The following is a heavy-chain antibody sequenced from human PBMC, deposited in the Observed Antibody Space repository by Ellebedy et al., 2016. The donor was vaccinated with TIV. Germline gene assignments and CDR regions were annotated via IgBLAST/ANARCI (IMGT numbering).Heavy chain of an antibody. CDR3: ARAFDSDF. J-gene: IGHJ4*02. D-gene: IGHD2/OR15-2a*01. CDR1: GYSFVNYE. V-gene: IGHV1-2*06. Sequence: ASVKVSCKASGYSFVNYEIYWVRQAPGQGLEWMGRINPNSGDTTYAQKFLGRVTLTRDTSISTAYMELSSLRYEDTAVYYCARAFDSDFWGQGTLVTVSS. CDR2: INPNSGDT.